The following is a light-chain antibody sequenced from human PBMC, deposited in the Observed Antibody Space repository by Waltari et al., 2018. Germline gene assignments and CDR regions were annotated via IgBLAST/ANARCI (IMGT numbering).Light chain of an antibody. CDR2: AAS. CDR1: QSISTY. J-gene: IGKJ1*01. V-gene: IGKV1-39*01. CDR3: QQTYTTPRT. Sequence: DIQMTQSPSTLSASVGDRVTITCRASQSISTYLNWYQQRPGKAPNLLIYAASNLQSGVPSRFTGSGSGTDFTLTISSLQPEDFATYYCQQTYTTPRTFGQGTKVEFK.